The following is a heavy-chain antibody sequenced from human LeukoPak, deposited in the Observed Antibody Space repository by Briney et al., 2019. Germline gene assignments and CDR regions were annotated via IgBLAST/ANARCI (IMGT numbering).Heavy chain of an antibody. CDR2: MNQGGGA. CDR3: ARGSIVGWFDP. CDR1: GGSFSDYS. Sequence: PSETLSLTCAVYGGSFSDYSWSWIRQSPGKGLEWIGEMNQGGGARFNPSLESRVIIAVDTSKNQFTLKVNSVTDADTAVYYCARGSIVGWFDPWGQGTLVTVSS. J-gene: IGHJ5*02. V-gene: IGHV4-34*01. D-gene: IGHD1-26*01.